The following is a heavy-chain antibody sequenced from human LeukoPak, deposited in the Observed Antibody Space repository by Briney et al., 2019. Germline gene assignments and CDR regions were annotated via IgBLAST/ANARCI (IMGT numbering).Heavy chain of an antibody. J-gene: IGHJ3*02. CDR2: IYYSGST. Sequence: PSETLSLTCTVSGGSISSSSYYWGWIRQPPGKGLEWIGSIYYSGSTYYNPSLKSRVTISVDTSKNQFSLKLSSVTAADTAVYYCARRNEYYYDSSGYYDAFDIWGQGTMVTVSS. CDR3: ARRNEYYYDSSGYYDAFDI. V-gene: IGHV4-39*07. CDR1: GGSISSSSYY. D-gene: IGHD3-22*01.